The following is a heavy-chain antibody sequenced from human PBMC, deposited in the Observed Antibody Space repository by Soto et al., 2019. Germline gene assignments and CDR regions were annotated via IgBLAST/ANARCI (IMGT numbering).Heavy chain of an antibody. V-gene: IGHV3-23*01. CDR3: ARDVWETTSMYYGLDV. CDR2: ITGSGAIT. Sequence: PGGSLRLSCAASGFTFSSYAMSWVHLAPGKGLEWVSGITGSGAITYYTDSVKGRFTISRDNSKNTLYLQMHSLRAEDTAVYYCARDVWETTSMYYGLDVWGLGTTVTVS. CDR1: GFTFSSYA. J-gene: IGHJ6*02. D-gene: IGHD1-26*01.